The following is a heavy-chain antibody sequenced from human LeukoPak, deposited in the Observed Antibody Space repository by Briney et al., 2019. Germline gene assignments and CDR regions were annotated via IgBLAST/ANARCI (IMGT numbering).Heavy chain of an antibody. Sequence: TGGSLRLSCAASGFTFSDYSMNWVRQAPGKGLEWVSYISSSSSSIYYADSVKGRFTISRDNAKYSLYLHMNSLRAEDTAVYYCAREIPRTTMVRGVTRGYWGQGTLVTVSS. V-gene: IGHV3-48*04. CDR1: GFTFSDYS. J-gene: IGHJ4*02. D-gene: IGHD3-10*01. CDR2: ISSSSSSI. CDR3: AREIPRTTMVRGVTRGY.